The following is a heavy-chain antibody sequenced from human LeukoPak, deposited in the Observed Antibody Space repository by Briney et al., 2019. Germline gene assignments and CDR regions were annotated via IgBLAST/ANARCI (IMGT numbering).Heavy chain of an antibody. D-gene: IGHD2-8*01. J-gene: IGHJ4*02. V-gene: IGHV3-21*01. CDR1: GFTFSSFA. CDR3: ARDAVVGVYADYYFDY. CDR2: ISSSSSYI. Sequence: PGGSLRLSCRASGFTFSSFAMNWVRQAPGKGLEWVSSISSSSSYIYYADSVKGRFTISRDNAKNSLYLQMNSLRAEDTAVYYCARDAVVGVYADYYFDYWGQGTLVTVSS.